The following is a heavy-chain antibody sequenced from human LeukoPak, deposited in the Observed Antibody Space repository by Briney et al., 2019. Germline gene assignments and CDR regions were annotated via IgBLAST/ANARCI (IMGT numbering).Heavy chain of an antibody. V-gene: IGHV3-33*03. CDR2: IWYDGSNK. J-gene: IGHJ4*02. CDR3: VSFYETY. CDR1: GFTFSSYG. Sequence: GSLRLSCAASGFTFSSYGMHWVRQAPGKGLEWVAVIWYDGSNKYYADSVKGRFTISKDNAKNTVYLQMNSLRAEDTAVYYCVSFYETYWGRGTLVTVSS. D-gene: IGHD2/OR15-2a*01.